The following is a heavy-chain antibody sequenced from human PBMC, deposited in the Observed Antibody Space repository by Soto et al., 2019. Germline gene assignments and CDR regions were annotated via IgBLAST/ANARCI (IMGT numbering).Heavy chain of an antibody. V-gene: IGHV3-30*18. D-gene: IGHD5-12*01. CDR3: AKGGRGGYDYIDY. CDR2: ISYDGTNK. Sequence: QVQLVASGGGVVQPGRSLRLSCAASGFTFSSSGLHWVRQAPGKGLEWVAVISYDGTNKYYADSGKGRFTISRDNSKKTLYLQMNSLIAEDTAVYYCAKGGRGGYDYIDYWGQGPLVTVSS. CDR1: GFTFSSSG. J-gene: IGHJ4*02.